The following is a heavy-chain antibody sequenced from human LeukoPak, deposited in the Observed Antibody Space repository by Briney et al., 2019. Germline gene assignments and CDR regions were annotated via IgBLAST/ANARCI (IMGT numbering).Heavy chain of an antibody. V-gene: IGHV4-59*01. CDR1: GVSISSYY. CDR2: IYYRGST. D-gene: IGHD2-2*01. Sequence: SGTLSLTCTVSGVSISSYYWSWIRQPPGKGREGIGYIYYRGSTNYNPSLKRRVTISVDTSKNQFSLKLSSVTAADTAVYYCARVDCSSTSCYEGYYGMDVWGKGTTVTVSS. J-gene: IGHJ6*04. CDR3: ARVDCSSTSCYEGYYGMDV.